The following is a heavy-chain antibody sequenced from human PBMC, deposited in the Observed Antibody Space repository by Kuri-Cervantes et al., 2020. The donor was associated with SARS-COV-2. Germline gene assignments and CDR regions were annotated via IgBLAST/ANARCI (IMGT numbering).Heavy chain of an antibody. CDR2: ISAYNGNT. V-gene: IGHV1-18*01. CDR3: ARDPPPDIVLMVYAIPRGMDV. CDR1: GYTFTSYG. J-gene: IGHJ6*02. Sequence: ASVKVSCKASGYTFTSYGISWVRQAPGQGLEWMGWISAYNGNTNYAQKLQGRVTMTTDTSTSTAYMELRSLRSDDTAVYYCARDPPPDIVLMVYAIPRGMDVWGQGTTVTVSS. D-gene: IGHD2-8*01.